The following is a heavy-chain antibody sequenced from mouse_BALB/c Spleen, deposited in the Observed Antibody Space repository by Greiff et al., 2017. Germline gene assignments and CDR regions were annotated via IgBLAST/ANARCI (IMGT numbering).Heavy chain of an antibody. Sequence: VQLVESGAELAKPGASVKMSCKASGYTFTSYWMHWVKQRPGQGLEWIGYINPSTGYTEYNQKFKDKATLTADKSSSTAYMQLSSLTSEDSAVYYCARKGLTLYYYAMDYWGQGTSVTVSS. J-gene: IGHJ4*01. CDR1: GYTFTSYW. V-gene: IGHV1-7*01. CDR3: ARKGLTLYYYAMDY. CDR2: INPSTGYT. D-gene: IGHD6-5*01.